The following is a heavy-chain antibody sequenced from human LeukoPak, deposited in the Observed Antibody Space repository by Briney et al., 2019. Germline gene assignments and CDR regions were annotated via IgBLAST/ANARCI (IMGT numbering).Heavy chain of an antibody. CDR1: GYTFTSYY. J-gene: IGHJ2*01. D-gene: IGHD2-15*01. CDR3: ARGRTSVVVVAATDRDFDL. V-gene: IGHV1-46*01. Sequence: GASVKVSCKASGYTFTSYYMHWVRQATGQGLEWMGIINPSGGSTSYAQKFQGRVTMTRDTSTSTVYMELSSLRSEDTAVYYCARGRTSVVVVAATDRDFDLWGRGTLVTVSS. CDR2: INPSGGST.